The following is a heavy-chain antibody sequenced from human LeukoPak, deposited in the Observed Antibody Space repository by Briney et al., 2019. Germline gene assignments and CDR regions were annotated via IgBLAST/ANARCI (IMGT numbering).Heavy chain of an antibody. CDR1: GGTFSSYA. V-gene: IGHV1-69*13. CDR2: IIPIFGTA. Sequence: SVKVSSKASGGTFSSYAISWERQAPGQGLEWMGGIIPIFGTANYAQKFQGRVTITADESTSTAYMELSSLRSEDTAVYYCVIVAVAGFVDYWGQGTLVTVSS. J-gene: IGHJ4*02. CDR3: VIVAVAGFVDY. D-gene: IGHD6-19*01.